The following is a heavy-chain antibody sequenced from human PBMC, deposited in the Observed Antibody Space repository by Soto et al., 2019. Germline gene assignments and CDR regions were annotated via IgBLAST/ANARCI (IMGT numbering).Heavy chain of an antibody. V-gene: IGHV4-39*01. J-gene: IGHJ4*02. CDR2: IYYSGST. D-gene: IGHD5-18*01. Sequence: PSETLSLTCTVSGGSISSSSYYWGWIRQPPGKGLEWIGSIYYSGSTYYNPSLKSRVTISLDTPKNQFSLKLSSVTAADTAVYYCARHENWMGEYSWGIDYWGQGTLVTVSS. CDR1: GGSISSSSYY. CDR3: ARHENWMGEYSWGIDY.